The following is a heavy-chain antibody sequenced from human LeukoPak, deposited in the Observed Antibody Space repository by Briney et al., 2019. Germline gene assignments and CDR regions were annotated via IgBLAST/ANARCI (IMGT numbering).Heavy chain of an antibody. CDR2: IYYSGST. Sequence: SQTLSLTCAVSGGSISSGGYSWSWIRQPPGKGLEWIAYIYYSGSTYYNPSLKSRVTISVDTSKNQFSLRLSSVTAADTAVYCCARLNSYYYYMDVWGKGTTVTVSS. CDR1: GGSISSGGYS. J-gene: IGHJ6*03. V-gene: IGHV4-30-2*05. CDR3: ARLNSYYYYMDV.